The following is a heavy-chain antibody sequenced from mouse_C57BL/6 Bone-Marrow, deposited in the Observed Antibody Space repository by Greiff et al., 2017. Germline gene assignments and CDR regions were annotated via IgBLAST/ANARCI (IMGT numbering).Heavy chain of an antibody. CDR3: VRRGLYAMDY. V-gene: IGHV10-1*01. J-gene: IGHJ4*01. CDR1: GFSFNTYA. Sequence: EVKLVESGGGLVQPKGSLKLSCAASGFSFNTYAMNWVRQAPGKGLEWVARIRSKSNNYATYYADSVKDRFTISRDDSESMLYLQMNNLKTEDTAMYYCVRRGLYAMDYWGQGTSVTVSS. CDR2: IRSKSNNYAT.